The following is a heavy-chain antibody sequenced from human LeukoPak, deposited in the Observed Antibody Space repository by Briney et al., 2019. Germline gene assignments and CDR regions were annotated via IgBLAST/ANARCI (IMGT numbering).Heavy chain of an antibody. Sequence: PGGSLRLSCAASGFTSSNYWMSWVRQAPGKGLGWVSGISGSGDRTYYADSVKGRFTISRDNSKNTLYLQMNSLTDDDSAAYYCGKDRIPVAGRQDIWDYWGQGTLVTFSS. V-gene: IGHV3-23*01. CDR1: GFTSSNYW. D-gene: IGHD6-19*01. CDR2: ISGSGDRT. J-gene: IGHJ4*02. CDR3: GKDRIPVAGRQDIWDY.